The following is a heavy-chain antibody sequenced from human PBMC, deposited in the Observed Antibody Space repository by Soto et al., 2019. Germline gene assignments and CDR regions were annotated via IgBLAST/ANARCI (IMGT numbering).Heavy chain of an antibody. V-gene: IGHV1-8*01. CDR2: MNPNSGDT. Sequence: ASVKVSCKXSGYTFTTYDIYWVRQATGQGLEWMGWMNPNSGDTVYAQKFQGRVTMTRDTSTTTAYVELSSLMSEDTALYYCAVMFYYYDWGNYRYSWGQGTLVTVSS. J-gene: IGHJ5*02. CDR1: GYTFTTYD. D-gene: IGHD3-16*02. CDR3: AVMFYYYDWGNYRYS.